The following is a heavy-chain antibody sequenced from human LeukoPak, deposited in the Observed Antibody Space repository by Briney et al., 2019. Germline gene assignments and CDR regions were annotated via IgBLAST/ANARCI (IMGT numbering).Heavy chain of an antibody. CDR2: INPNSGGT. D-gene: IGHD4/OR15-4a*01. CDR1: GYTFTSYD. CDR3: ARNYGGYYYYYMDV. V-gene: IGHV1-2*02. Sequence: GASVKVSCKASGYTFTSYDINWVQQATGQGLEWMGWINPNSGGTNYAQKFQGRVTMTRDTSISTAYMELSRLRSDDTAVYYCARNYGGYYYYYMDVWGKGTTVTISS. J-gene: IGHJ6*03.